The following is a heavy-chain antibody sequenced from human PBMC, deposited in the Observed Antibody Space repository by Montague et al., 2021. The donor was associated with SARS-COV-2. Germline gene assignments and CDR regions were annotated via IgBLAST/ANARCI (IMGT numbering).Heavy chain of an antibody. Sequence: SLRLSCAASGFTFSSYWMSWVRQAPGKGLEWVATINQDGSESYYVDSVTGRFTIPRDNAKNSLYLQMNSLRDDDTAVYYCAAGQGSSWLWGQGTLVTVSS. CDR2: INQDGSES. J-gene: IGHJ4*02. CDR1: GFTFSSYW. CDR3: AAGQGSSWL. D-gene: IGHD6-13*01. V-gene: IGHV3-7*01.